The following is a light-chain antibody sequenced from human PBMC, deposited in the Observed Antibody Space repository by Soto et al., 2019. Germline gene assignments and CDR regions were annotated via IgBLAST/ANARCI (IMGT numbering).Light chain of an antibody. CDR2: DVT. CDR3: PSYTSSITYV. J-gene: IGLJ1*01. CDR1: SSDVGGYNF. Sequence: QSVLTQPASVSGSPGQSTTISCTGTSSDVGGYNFVSWYQHHPGKAPKLIIYDVTNRPSGISNRFSGSKSGNTASLTISGLQAEDEADYYCPSYTSSITYVFGTGTKVTVL. V-gene: IGLV2-14*03.